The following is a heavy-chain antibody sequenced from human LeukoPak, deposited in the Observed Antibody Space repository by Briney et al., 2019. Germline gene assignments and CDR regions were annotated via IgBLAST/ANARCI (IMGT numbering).Heavy chain of an antibody. CDR2: IIPIFGTA. D-gene: IGHD4-17*01. CDR1: GGTFSSYA. J-gene: IGHJ5*02. V-gene: IGHV1-69*05. CDR3: ARCSDNGDYLNYNWFDP. Sequence: ASVKVSCKASGGTFSSYAISWVRQAPGQGLEWMGGIIPIFGTANYAQKFQGRVTITTDESTRTAYMELSSLRSEDAAVYYCARCSDNGDYLNYNWFDPWGQGTLVTVSS.